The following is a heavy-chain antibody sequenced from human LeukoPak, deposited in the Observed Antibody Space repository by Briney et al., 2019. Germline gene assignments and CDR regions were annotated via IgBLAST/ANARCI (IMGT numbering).Heavy chain of an antibody. CDR1: GGSISIYY. CDR3: ARGMYLVLLDY. Sequence: SETLSLTCTVSGGSISIYYWSWIRQPPGKGLEWIGYIYYSGSTNYNPSLKSRVTISVDTSKNQFSLKLSSVTAADTAVYYCARGMYLVLLDYWGQGTLVTVSS. V-gene: IGHV4-59*01. J-gene: IGHJ4*02. CDR2: IYYSGST. D-gene: IGHD4/OR15-4a*01.